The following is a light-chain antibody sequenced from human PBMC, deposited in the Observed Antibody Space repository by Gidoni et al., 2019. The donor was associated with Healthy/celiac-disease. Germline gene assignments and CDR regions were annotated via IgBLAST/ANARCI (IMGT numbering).Light chain of an antibody. V-gene: IGLV1-47*01. CDR1: SSNIGSNY. CDR3: AAWDDSLSEL. J-gene: IGLJ2*01. Sequence: QSVLTQPPSASGTPGQRVTISCSGSSSNIGSNYVYWYQQLPGTAPKLLIYRNYQRPSGVPDRFSGSKSGTSASLAISGLRSEDEADYYCAAWDDSLSELYGGGTKLTVL. CDR2: RNY.